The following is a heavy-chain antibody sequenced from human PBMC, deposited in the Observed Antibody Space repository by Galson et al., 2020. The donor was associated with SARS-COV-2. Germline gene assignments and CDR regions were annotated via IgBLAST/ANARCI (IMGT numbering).Heavy chain of an antibody. J-gene: IGHJ6*03. CDR3: ARPITSYYYMDV. Sequence: QLGESLKISCVASGFTFSSYAMHWVRQAPGKGLEWVAVISYDGSNKYYADSVKGRFTISRDNSKNTLYLQMNSLRAEDTAVYYCARPITSYYYMDVWGKGTTVTVSS. CDR2: ISYDGSNK. CDR1: GFTFSSYA. V-gene: IGHV3-30*04. D-gene: IGHD3-10*01.